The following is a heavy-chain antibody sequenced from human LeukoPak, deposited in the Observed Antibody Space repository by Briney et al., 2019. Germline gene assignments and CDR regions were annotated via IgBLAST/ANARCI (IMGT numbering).Heavy chain of an antibody. CDR2: VDLLGRT. J-gene: IGHJ3*02. V-gene: IGHV4-4*02. CDR3: ARKIGSSGAFDI. CDR1: GGSISNTNW. D-gene: IGHD1-26*01. Sequence: PSETLSLTCGVSGGSISNTNWWTWVRQPPGKGLEWIGEVDLLGRTNYNPSLRSRITISVDKSKDQFSLRLSSVTAADTAVYYCARKIGSSGAFDIWGQGTMVTVSS.